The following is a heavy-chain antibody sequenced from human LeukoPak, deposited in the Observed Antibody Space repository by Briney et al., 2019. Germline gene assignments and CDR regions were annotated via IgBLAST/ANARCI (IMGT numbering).Heavy chain of an antibody. J-gene: IGHJ3*02. D-gene: IGHD1-26*01. CDR1: GGSISSYY. Sequence: PSETLSLTCTVSGGSISSYYWSWIRQPPGKGLEWIGYIYYSGSTNYNPSLKSQVTISVDTSKNQFSLKLSSVTAADTAVYYCARVKRGSNAFDIWGQGTMVTVSS. CDR2: IYYSGST. V-gene: IGHV4-59*01. CDR3: ARVKRGSNAFDI.